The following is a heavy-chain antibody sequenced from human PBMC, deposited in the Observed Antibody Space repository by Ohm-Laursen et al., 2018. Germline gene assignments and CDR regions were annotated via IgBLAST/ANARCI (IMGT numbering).Heavy chain of an antibody. CDR2: ISRNRGSI. D-gene: IGHD2-2*01. V-gene: IGHV3-9*01. CDR1: GFTFSSYA. CDR3: AKESSTSFYYYYGMDV. Sequence: SLRLSCAASGFTFSSYAMSWVRQAPGKGLEWVSGISRNRGSIGYGDSVKGRFTISRDNAKNFLYLQMNSLRAEDTALYYCAKESSTSFYYYYGMDVWGQGTTVTVSS. J-gene: IGHJ6*02.